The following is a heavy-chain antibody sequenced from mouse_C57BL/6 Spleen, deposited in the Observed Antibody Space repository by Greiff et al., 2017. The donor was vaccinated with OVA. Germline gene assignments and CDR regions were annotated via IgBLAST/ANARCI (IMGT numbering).Heavy chain of an antibody. J-gene: IGHJ2*01. CDR1: GYTFTEYT. Sequence: QVQLKESGAELVKPGASVKLSCKASGYTFTEYTIHWVKQRSGQGLEWIGWFYPGSGSIKYNEKFKDKATLTADKSSSTVYMELSRLTSEDSAVYCCARHEDYGGLFDYWGQGTTLTVSS. CDR2: FYPGSGSI. V-gene: IGHV1-62-2*01. D-gene: IGHD1-1*01. CDR3: ARHEDYGGLFDY.